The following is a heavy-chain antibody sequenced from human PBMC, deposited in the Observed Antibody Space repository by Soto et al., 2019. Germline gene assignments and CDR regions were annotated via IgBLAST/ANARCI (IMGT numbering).Heavy chain of an antibody. J-gene: IGHJ6*03. D-gene: IGHD5-12*01. CDR2: IYYSGST. V-gene: IGHV4-59*01. Sequence: SETLSLTCTVSGGSISSYYWSWIRQPPGKGLEWIGYIYYSGSTNYNPSLKSRVTISVDTSKNQFSLKLSSVTAADTVVYYCAREVHLVATTDYYYYYYMDVWGKGTTVTVSS. CDR1: GGSISSYY. CDR3: AREVHLVATTDYYYYYYMDV.